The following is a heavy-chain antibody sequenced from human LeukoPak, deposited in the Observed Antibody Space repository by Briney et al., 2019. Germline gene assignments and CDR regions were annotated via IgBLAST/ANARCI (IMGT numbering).Heavy chain of an antibody. CDR3: ARDRSGSSSPRDDAFDI. J-gene: IGHJ3*02. V-gene: IGHV1-3*04. CDR1: GYTFINYA. D-gene: IGHD6-6*01. Sequence: ASVKVSCKASGYTFINYAIHWVRQAPGQRLEWMGWINTGNGNTIYSQQFQGRVTISRDTSATTAYMELSSLRSEDTAVYYCARDRSGSSSPRDDAFDIWGQGTMVTVSS. CDR2: INTGNGNT.